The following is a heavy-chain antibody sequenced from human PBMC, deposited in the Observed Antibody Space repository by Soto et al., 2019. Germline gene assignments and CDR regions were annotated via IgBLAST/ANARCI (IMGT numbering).Heavy chain of an antibody. Sequence: SETLSLTCTVSGGSITSSSYYWGWIRRPPGKGLEWIGGIYYSGRSYYNPSLKSRVTMSVDTSKNQFSLTLNSVTAADAAVYYCARQRTTVVTQAYFDHWGQGTLVTVSS. CDR2: IYYSGRS. CDR1: GGSITSSSYY. CDR3: ARQRTTVVTQAYFDH. J-gene: IGHJ4*02. V-gene: IGHV4-39*01. D-gene: IGHD4-17*01.